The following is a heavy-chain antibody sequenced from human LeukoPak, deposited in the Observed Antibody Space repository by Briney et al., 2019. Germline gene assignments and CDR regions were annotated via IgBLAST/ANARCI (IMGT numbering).Heavy chain of an antibody. J-gene: IGHJ4*02. CDR2: IKQDGSEK. Sequence: PGGSLRLSCAASGFRFSSYWMTWVRQAPGKGLEWVANIKQDGSEKYYVASVKGRFSISRDNAKNSLYLQMNSLRGEDSGLYYCASNWGSYPDCWGQGALVAVSS. CDR3: ASNWGSYPDC. V-gene: IGHV3-7*01. CDR1: GFRFSSYW. D-gene: IGHD3-16*01.